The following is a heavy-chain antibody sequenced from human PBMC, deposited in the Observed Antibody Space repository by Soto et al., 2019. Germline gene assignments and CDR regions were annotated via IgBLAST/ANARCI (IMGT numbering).Heavy chain of an antibody. D-gene: IGHD3-9*01. Sequence: SETLSLTCAVSGYSISSGYYWGCIRQPPGKGVEWIGSIYHSGSTYYNPSLKSRVTISVDTSKNQFSLKLGSVTAADTAVYYCARGGILTGYYYRQGNWFDPWGQGTLVTVSS. CDR2: IYHSGST. J-gene: IGHJ5*02. V-gene: IGHV4-38-2*01. CDR3: ARGGILTGYYYRQGNWFDP. CDR1: GYSISSGYY.